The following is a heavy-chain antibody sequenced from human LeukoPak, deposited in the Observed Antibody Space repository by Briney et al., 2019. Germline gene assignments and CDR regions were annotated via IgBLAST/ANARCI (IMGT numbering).Heavy chain of an antibody. Sequence: PSETLSLTCTVSGGSISSGSYYWSWIRQPAGKGLEWIGYIYHSGSTYYNPSLKSRATISIDWSKSQFSLRLTSVNAADTAVYYCARGLPDYYYMDVWGKGTTVTVSS. V-gene: IGHV4-61*10. CDR3: ARGLPDYYYMDV. J-gene: IGHJ6*03. CDR2: IYHSGST. D-gene: IGHD5-12*01. CDR1: GGSISSGSYY.